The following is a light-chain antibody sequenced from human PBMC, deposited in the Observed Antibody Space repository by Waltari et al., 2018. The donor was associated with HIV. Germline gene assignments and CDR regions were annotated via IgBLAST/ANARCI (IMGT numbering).Light chain of an antibody. CDR3: QSADSSGVDFVV. CDR1: ALTKQY. Sequence: DLTQPPSVSVPPGQTATITCTGDALTKQYGYWYQKKAGQAPVLLINKDSERLSCIPERFSGSSSGTSLTLTINGVRAEDEAEYYCQSADSSGVDFVVFGGGTKLTVL. CDR2: KDS. J-gene: IGLJ2*01. V-gene: IGLV3-25*03.